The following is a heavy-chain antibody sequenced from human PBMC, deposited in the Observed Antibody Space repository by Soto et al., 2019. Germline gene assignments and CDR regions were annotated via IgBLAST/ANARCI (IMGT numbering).Heavy chain of an antibody. J-gene: IGHJ6*02. CDR2: IYYSGST. CDR1: GGSISSGNYY. Sequence: QVQLQESGPGLVKPSQTLSLTCTVSGGSISSGNYYWSWVRQHPGKGLEWIGYIYYSGSTFYNPSLKSRVXXXVXXSKNQFSLKLRSVTAADTAVYYCARDRGDGYSPYYYYGMDVWGQGTTVTVSS. V-gene: IGHV4-31*03. D-gene: IGHD3-10*01. CDR3: ARDRGDGYSPYYYYGMDV.